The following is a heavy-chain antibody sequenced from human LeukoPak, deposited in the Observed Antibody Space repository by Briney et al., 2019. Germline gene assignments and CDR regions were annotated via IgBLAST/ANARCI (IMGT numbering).Heavy chain of an antibody. J-gene: IGHJ4*02. Sequence: ASVTVSCKASGYTFTSYGISWVRQAPGQGLEWMGWINPNSGGTNYAQKFQGWVTMTRDTSISTAYMELSRLRSDDTAVYYCARDGVGTAMEFDYWGQGTLVTVSS. V-gene: IGHV1-2*04. D-gene: IGHD5-18*01. CDR3: ARDGVGTAMEFDY. CDR1: GYTFTSYG. CDR2: INPNSGGT.